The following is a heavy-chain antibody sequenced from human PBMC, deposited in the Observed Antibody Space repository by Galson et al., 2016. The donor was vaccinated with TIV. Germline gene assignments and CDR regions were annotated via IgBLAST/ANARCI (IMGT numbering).Heavy chain of an antibody. CDR2: ISRNSDYI. J-gene: IGHJ2*01. V-gene: IGHV3-21*01. CDR3: VRGGRNAVTTLWFFDL. CDR1: GFTFNRYS. D-gene: IGHD4-11*01. Sequence: SLRLSCAASGFTFNRYSMNWVRQAPGKGLEWVSSISRNSDYIYSVDSVEGRFSISRDNAKDSLFLQMNSLSAEDTAVYYCVRGGRNAVTTLWFFDLWGRGTLVTVSS.